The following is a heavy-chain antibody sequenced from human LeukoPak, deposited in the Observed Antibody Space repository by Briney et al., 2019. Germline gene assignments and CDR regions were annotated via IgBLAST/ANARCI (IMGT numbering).Heavy chain of an antibody. J-gene: IGHJ4*02. V-gene: IGHV4-59*12. CDR1: GGSISSYY. D-gene: IGHD3-3*01. CDR2: IYHSGST. CDR3: ARGVFGVVPQPFDY. Sequence: PSETLSLTCTVSGGSISSYYWSWIRQPPGKGLEWIGYIYHSGSTYYNPSLKSRVTISVDRSKNQFSLKLSSVTAADTAVYYCARGVFGVVPQPFDYWGQGTLVTVSS.